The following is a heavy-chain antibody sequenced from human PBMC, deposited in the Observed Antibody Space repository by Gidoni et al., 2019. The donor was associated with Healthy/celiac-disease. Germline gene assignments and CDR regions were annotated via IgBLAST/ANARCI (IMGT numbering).Heavy chain of an antibody. CDR1: GFTFSDSY. J-gene: IGHJ4*02. V-gene: IGHV3-11*05. CDR2: ISSSSNYT. CDR3: ARVGGYSSSWHHASFDY. D-gene: IGHD6-13*01. Sequence: QVQLVESGGILVNPGGSLTLSCAASGFTFSDSYMSWIRQAPGMWLQCVSYISSSSNYTNYADSVKGRFTISRDNAKNSLYLEMNSLRAEDTAVYYRARVGGYSSSWHHASFDYWGQGTLVTVSS.